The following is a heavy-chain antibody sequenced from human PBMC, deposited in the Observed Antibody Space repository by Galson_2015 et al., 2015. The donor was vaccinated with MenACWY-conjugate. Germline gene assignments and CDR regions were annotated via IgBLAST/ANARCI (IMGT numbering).Heavy chain of an antibody. Sequence: SVKVSYKASGGTFSSYGISWVRQAPGQGLEWMGAIIPIFGAANYAQRFQGRVTMTADESTTTAYMELSSLRSEDTAVYYCARDGHSSTWNQYNWFDPWGQGTLVTVSS. CDR3: ARDGHSSTWNQYNWFDP. CDR1: GGTFSSYG. V-gene: IGHV1-69*13. CDR2: IIPIFGAA. D-gene: IGHD6-13*01. J-gene: IGHJ5*02.